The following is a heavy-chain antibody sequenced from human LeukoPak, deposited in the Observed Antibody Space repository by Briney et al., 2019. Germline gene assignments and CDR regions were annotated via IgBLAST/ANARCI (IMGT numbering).Heavy chain of an antibody. CDR3: AKQPYDFWSGYCDY. CDR1: GFTFSSYG. D-gene: IGHD3-3*01. J-gene: IGHJ4*02. CDR2: IRYDGSNK. Sequence: GGSLRLSCAASGFTFSSYGMHWVRQAPGKGLEWVAFIRYDGSNKYYADSVKGRFTIPRDNSKNTLYLQMNSLRAEDTAVYYCAKQPYDFWSGYCDYWGQGTLVTVSS. V-gene: IGHV3-30*02.